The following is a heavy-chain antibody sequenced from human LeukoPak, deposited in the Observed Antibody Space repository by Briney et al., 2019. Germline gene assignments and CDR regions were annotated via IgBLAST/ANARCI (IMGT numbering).Heavy chain of an antibody. J-gene: IGHJ6*02. Sequence: SETLSLTCSVSGGSINNFYWSWIRQPPGKGLEWIGYIYYSGRTNYNPSLKSRVTISVDTSNNQFSLKLSSVTAADTAVYYCARHPIYYDSSAYYYVMDVWGQGTTVTVSS. CDR3: ARHPIYYDSSAYYYVMDV. CDR1: GGSINNFY. V-gene: IGHV4-59*08. D-gene: IGHD3-22*01. CDR2: IYYSGRT.